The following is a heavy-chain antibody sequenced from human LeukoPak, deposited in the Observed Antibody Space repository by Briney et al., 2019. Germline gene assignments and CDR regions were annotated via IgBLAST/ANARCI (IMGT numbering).Heavy chain of an antibody. CDR3: AKDFITMVRGVIDD. Sequence: PGGSLRLSCAASGFTFSSYGMHWVRQAPGKGLEWVAVISYDGSNKYYADSVKGRFTISRDTSKNTLYLQMNSLRAEDTAVYYCAKDFITMVRGVIDDWVQGTLVSVSS. CDR2: ISYDGSNK. D-gene: IGHD3-10*01. J-gene: IGHJ4*02. V-gene: IGHV3-30*18. CDR1: GFTFSSYG.